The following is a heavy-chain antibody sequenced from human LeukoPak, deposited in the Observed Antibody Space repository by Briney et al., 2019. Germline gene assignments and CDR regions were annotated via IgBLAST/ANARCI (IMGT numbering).Heavy chain of an antibody. Sequence: ASVKVSCKASGGTFSSYAISWVRQAPGQGLEWMGWISAYNGNTNYAQKLQGRVTMTTDTSTSTAYMELRSLRSDDTAVYYCARVRLVQQNNWFDPWGQGTLVTVSS. CDR3: ARVRLVQQNNWFDP. V-gene: IGHV1-18*01. J-gene: IGHJ5*02. D-gene: IGHD2-2*01. CDR1: GGTFSSYA. CDR2: ISAYNGNT.